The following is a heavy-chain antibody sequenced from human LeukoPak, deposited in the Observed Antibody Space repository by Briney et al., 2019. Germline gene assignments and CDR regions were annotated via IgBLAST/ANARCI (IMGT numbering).Heavy chain of an antibody. Sequence: GGSLRLSCAASGFTFSSYAMSWVRQAPGKGLEWVSAISGSGGSTYYADSVKGRFTISRDNSKNTLYLQMNSLRAEDTAVYYCAKDLNILTGYPDYFDYWGQGTLVTVSS. D-gene: IGHD3-9*01. CDR1: GFTFSSYA. CDR3: AKDLNILTGYPDYFDY. J-gene: IGHJ4*02. CDR2: ISGSGGST. V-gene: IGHV3-23*01.